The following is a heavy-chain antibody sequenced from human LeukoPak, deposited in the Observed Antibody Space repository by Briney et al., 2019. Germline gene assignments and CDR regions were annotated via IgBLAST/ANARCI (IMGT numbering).Heavy chain of an antibody. CDR3: ARDYEQQLVDAFDI. D-gene: IGHD6-13*01. CDR1: GFTFSSYS. V-gene: IGHV3-21*01. CDR2: ISSSSSYI. Sequence: PGGSLRLSCAASGFTFSSYSMNWVRQAPGKGLEWVSSISSSSSYIYYADSVKGRFTISRDNAKNSLYLQMNSLRAEDTAVYYCARDYEQQLVDAFDIWGQGTMVTVSS. J-gene: IGHJ3*02.